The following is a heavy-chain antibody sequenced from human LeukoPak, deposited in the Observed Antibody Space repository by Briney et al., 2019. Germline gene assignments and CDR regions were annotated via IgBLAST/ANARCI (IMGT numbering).Heavy chain of an antibody. CDR1: GYTFTSYY. V-gene: IGHV1-46*01. D-gene: IGHD3-3*01. CDR2: INPSGGST. J-gene: IGHJ1*01. Sequence: GASVKVSCKASGYTFTSYYMHWVRQAPGQGLEWMGIINPSGGSTSYAQKFQGRVTMTRDTSTSTVYMELRSLRSDDTAVYYCARAHQDYDFWSGYYTEEYFQHWGQGTLVTVSS. CDR3: ARAHQDYDFWSGYYTEEYFQH.